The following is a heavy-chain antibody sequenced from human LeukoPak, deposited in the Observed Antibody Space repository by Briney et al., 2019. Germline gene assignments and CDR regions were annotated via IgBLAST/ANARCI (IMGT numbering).Heavy chain of an antibody. CDR1: GGSISEGNHF. CDR3: ARAWAEGSIAARQNYYYMDV. V-gene: IGHV4-4*07. Sequence: SETLSLTCTVSGGSISEGNHFWTWIRQPAGKGLEWIGRIFPGGSVNYNPSLESQLTLSIDTSKNQFSLKLSSVTAADTAVYYCARAWAEGSIAARQNYYYMDVWGKGTTVTVSS. J-gene: IGHJ6*03. CDR2: IFPGGSV. D-gene: IGHD6-6*01.